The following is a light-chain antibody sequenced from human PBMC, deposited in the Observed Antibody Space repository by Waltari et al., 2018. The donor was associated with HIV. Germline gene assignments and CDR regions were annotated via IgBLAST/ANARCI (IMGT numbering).Light chain of an antibody. CDR1: NSDVGGYNY. CDR3: SSFTGSSTLVV. V-gene: IGLV2-14*03. Sequence: QSALTQPASVSGSPGQSITIPCTGSNSDVGGYNYVSWYKHHPGEAPKLLIFDVSKRPSGVSSRFSGSKSCNTATLTISGLQADDEAIYYCSSFTGSSTLVVFGGGTRLTVL. CDR2: DVS. J-gene: IGLJ2*01.